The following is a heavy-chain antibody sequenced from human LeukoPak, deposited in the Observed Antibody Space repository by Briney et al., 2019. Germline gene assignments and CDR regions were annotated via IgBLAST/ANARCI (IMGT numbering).Heavy chain of an antibody. J-gene: IGHJ4*02. Sequence: GGSLRLSCAVSGFSFSNHAMSWVRQFPGKGLEWVSGISGTGGNTYYADSVKGRFTISRDNSKNMLYLQMNTLTAEDTAIYFCAKDFEFKWQQPSDHWGQGTPVTVSS. D-gene: IGHD1/OR15-1a*01. CDR3: AKDFEFKWQQPSDH. CDR2: ISGTGGNT. V-gene: IGHV3-23*01. CDR1: GFSFSNHA.